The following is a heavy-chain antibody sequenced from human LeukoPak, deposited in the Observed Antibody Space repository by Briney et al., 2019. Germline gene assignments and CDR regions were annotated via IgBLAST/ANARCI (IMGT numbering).Heavy chain of an antibody. CDR1: GFTFSSYA. V-gene: IGHV3-30-3*01. CDR3: ARDRDD. CDR2: ISYDGSNK. J-gene: IGHJ4*02. Sequence: GGSLRLSCSAFGFTFSSYAMHWVRQAPGKGLEWVAVISYDGSNKYYADSVKGRFTISRDNSKNTLYLQMNSLRAEDTAVYYCARDRDDWGQGTLVTVSS.